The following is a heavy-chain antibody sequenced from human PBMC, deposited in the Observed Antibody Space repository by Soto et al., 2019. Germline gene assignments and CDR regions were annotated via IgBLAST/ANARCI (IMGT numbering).Heavy chain of an antibody. Sequence: QVQLVQSGAEVKKPGSSVKVSCKASGGTFSSYAISWVRQAPGQGLEWMGGIIPIFGTANYAQKFQGRVTITADESTSTAYMELSSLRSEDTAVYYCASCVSTSCYAHYYYGMDVWGQGTTVTVSS. J-gene: IGHJ6*02. CDR1: GGTFSSYA. CDR2: IIPIFGTA. D-gene: IGHD2-2*01. CDR3: ASCVSTSCYAHYYYGMDV. V-gene: IGHV1-69*12.